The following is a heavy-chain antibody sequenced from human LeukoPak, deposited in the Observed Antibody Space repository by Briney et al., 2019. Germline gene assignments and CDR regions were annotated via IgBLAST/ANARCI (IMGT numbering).Heavy chain of an antibody. J-gene: IGHJ4*02. CDR3: ATAVAGPPFDY. D-gene: IGHD6-19*01. CDR2: IYSADST. V-gene: IGHV3-53*01. CDR1: GFTFSTNC. Sequence: GGSLRLSCAASGFTFSTNCMSWVRQAPGKGLEWVPVIYSADSTYYADSVKGRFTISRDNSKNTLYLQMNSLRAEDTAVYYCATAVAGPPFDYWGQGTLVTVSS.